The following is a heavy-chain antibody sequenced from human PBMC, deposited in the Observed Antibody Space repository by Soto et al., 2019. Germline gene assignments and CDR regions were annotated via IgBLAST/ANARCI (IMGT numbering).Heavy chain of an antibody. D-gene: IGHD3-3*01. CDR3: ARDYSYDFWSGYYATKYYFDY. CDR1: GFTFSSYW. Sequence: GGSLRLSCAASGFTFSSYWMSWVRQAPGKGLEWVANIKQDGSEKYYVDSVKGRLTISKDNAKNSLYLQMNSLRAEDTAVYYCARDYSYDFWSGYYATKYYFDYWGQGTLVTVSS. J-gene: IGHJ4*02. V-gene: IGHV3-7*01. CDR2: IKQDGSEK.